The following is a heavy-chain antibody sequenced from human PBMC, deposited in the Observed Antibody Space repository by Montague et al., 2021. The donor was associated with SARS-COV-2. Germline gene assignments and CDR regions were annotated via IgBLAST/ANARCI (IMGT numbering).Heavy chain of an antibody. CDR1: GVSITTYY. CDR3: ARGGGDYGGNPFDY. J-gene: IGHJ4*02. Sequence: SETLSLTCTVSGVSITTYYWSWIRQPPGKGLEWIGYIYCSGSTYYTPSLKSRVSFSVDASKNEFALRLTSVSAADTAVYYCARGGGDYGGNPFDYWGQGTLVTVSS. CDR2: IYCSGST. D-gene: IGHD4-23*01. V-gene: IGHV4-59*01.